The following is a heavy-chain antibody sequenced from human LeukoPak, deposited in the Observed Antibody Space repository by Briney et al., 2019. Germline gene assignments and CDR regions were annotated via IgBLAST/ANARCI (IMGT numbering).Heavy chain of an antibody. Sequence: PSETLSLTCAVYGGSFSAYYWSWIRQPPRTGLEWVGEINHSGSTNYNQSLNSRVTISVDTSKNQVSLKLTSVTAADTAVYYCALGRQRVPWFGDLGVGRFDYWVQGTLVTVSS. D-gene: IGHD3-10*01. V-gene: IGHV4-34*01. CDR3: ALGRQRVPWFGDLGVGRFDY. J-gene: IGHJ4*02. CDR1: GGSFSAYY. CDR2: INHSGST.